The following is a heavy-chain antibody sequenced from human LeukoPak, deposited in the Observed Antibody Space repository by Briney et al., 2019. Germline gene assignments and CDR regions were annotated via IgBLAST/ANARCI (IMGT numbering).Heavy chain of an antibody. Sequence: SETLSLTCTVSGGSISSYYWSWIRQPPGKGLEWIGYIYYSGSTNYNPSLKSRVTISVDTSKNQFSLKLSSVTAADTAVYYCARADWQHLVRWFDPWGQGTLVTVSS. CDR1: GGSISSYY. CDR2: IYYSGST. D-gene: IGHD6-13*01. V-gene: IGHV4-59*01. CDR3: ARADWQHLVRWFDP. J-gene: IGHJ5*02.